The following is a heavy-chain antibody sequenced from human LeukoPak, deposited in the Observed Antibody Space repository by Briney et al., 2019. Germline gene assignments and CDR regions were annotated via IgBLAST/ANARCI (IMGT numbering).Heavy chain of an antibody. D-gene: IGHD2-2*01. CDR1: GFTFSGSG. J-gene: IGHJ4*02. CDR2: IRYHGSDK. CDR3: ARSPTSWYFDY. Sequence: GGSLRLSCAASGFTFSGSGMHWVRQAPGKGLEWVAFIRYHGSDKYYADSVKGRFAISRDNSKNTLYLQMNSLRPEDTSVYYCARSPTSWYFDYWGQGTLVTVSS. V-gene: IGHV3-30*02.